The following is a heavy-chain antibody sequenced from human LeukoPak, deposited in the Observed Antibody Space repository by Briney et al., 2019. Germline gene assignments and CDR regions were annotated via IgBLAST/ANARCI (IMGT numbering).Heavy chain of an antibody. Sequence: ASVKVSCKASGGTFSSYAISWVRQAPGQGLEWMGWISAYNGNTNYAQKLQGRVTTTTDTSTSTAYMELRSLRSDDTAVYYCARDTPEDYVSGYWGQGTLVTVSS. CDR3: ARDTPEDYVSGY. D-gene: IGHD4-17*01. CDR1: GGTFSSYA. V-gene: IGHV1-18*01. CDR2: ISAYNGNT. J-gene: IGHJ4*02.